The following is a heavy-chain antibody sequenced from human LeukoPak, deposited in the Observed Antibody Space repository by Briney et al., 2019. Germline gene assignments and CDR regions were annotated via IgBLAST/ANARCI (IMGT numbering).Heavy chain of an antibody. D-gene: IGHD3-22*01. CDR1: GGSISSSSYY. V-gene: IGHV4-39*07. CDR3: ARVEYYYDSSGQGAFDI. Sequence: SETLSLTCTVSGGSISSSSYYWGWIRQPPGKGLEWIGSIYYSGSTYYNPSLKSRVTISVDTSKNQFSLKLSSVTAADTAVYYCARVEYYYDSSGQGAFDIWGQGTMVTVSS. CDR2: IYYSGST. J-gene: IGHJ3*02.